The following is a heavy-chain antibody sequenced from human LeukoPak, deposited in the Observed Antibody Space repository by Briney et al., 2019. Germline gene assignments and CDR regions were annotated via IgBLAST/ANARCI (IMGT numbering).Heavy chain of an antibody. CDR2: ISGSGGST. CDR1: GFIFTEYY. V-gene: IGHV3-23*01. Sequence: GGSLRLSCAASGFIFTEYYMSWVRQAPGKGLEWVSGISGSGGSTYYADSVKGRFTVSRDNLKNTLFLQVNSLRAEDTAVYYCAKVSDYSYYYYMDVWGKGTTVTVSS. CDR3: AKVSDYSYYYYMDV. J-gene: IGHJ6*03.